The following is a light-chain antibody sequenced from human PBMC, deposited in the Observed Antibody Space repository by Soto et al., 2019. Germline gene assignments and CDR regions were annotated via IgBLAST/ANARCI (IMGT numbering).Light chain of an antibody. CDR3: LQDDDYPLT. J-gene: IGKJ4*01. Sequence: AIQMTQAPSSLSASAGDRVTITCRASQDIGNGLAWYQQKPGNAPQLLIYVATSLQSGVPSRFSGSGSGTDFTLTITGLQPEDSATYYCLQDDDYPLTFGGGTKVEMK. CDR2: VAT. CDR1: QDIGNG. V-gene: IGKV1-6*01.